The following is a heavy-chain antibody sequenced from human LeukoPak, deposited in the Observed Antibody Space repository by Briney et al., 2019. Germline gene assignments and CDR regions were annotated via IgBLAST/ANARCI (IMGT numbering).Heavy chain of an antibody. CDR1: GFTFSSYS. Sequence: PGGSLRLSCAASGFTFSSYSMNWVRQAPGKGLEWVSSISSSSSYIYYADSVKGRFTISRDNAKNSLCLQMNSLRAEDTAVYYCARDLAGLLWFGEIGLDYWGQGTLVTVSS. V-gene: IGHV3-21*01. J-gene: IGHJ4*02. CDR3: ARDLAGLLWFGEIGLDY. CDR2: ISSSSSYI. D-gene: IGHD3-10*01.